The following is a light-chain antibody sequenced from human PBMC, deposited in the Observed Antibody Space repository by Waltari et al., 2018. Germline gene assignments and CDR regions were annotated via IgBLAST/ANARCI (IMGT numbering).Light chain of an antibody. CDR2: EVS. CDR3: SSYAGSDNFVI. Sequence: QSALTQPPSASGSPGQSVTISCTGTSSDVAGYNYVSWYQQHPGKAPKLMFYEVSKRPSGVPDRFSGSKSGNTASLTVSGLQAEDEADYYCSSYAGSDNFVIFGGGTKLTVL. CDR1: SSDVAGYNY. V-gene: IGLV2-8*01. J-gene: IGLJ2*01.